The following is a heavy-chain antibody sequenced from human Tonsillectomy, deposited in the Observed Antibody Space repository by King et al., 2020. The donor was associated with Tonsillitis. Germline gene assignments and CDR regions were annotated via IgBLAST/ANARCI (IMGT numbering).Heavy chain of an antibody. J-gene: IGHJ6*03. V-gene: IGHV2-70*01. CDR1: GFSLSASGMC. CDR2: IDWDDDK. D-gene: IGHD3-3*01. CDR3: ARGTSVFRFLPPYYYYMDV. Sequence: TLKESGPALVKPTQTLTLTCTFSGFSLSASGMCVRWIRQPPGKALEWLALIDWDDDKYYSTSLKTRLTISKDTSKNQVVLTMTNMDPVDTATYYCARGTSVFRFLPPYYYYMDVWGKGTTVIVSS.